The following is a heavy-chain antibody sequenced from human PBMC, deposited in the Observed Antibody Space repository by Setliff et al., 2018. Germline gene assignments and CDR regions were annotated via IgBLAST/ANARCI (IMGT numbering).Heavy chain of an antibody. CDR1: GGSFSNYY. Sequence: PSETLSLTCAVYGGSFSNYYWSCIRQPPGKWLECLVEVSHSGSTNYNPSLKSRVTMSVDTSKNQFSLKLNSVTAADTAVYYFRLAHCSNNCEEALDYWSQGTLVTVSS. V-gene: IGHV4-34*01. CDR2: VSHSGST. J-gene: IGHJ4*02. D-gene: IGHD2-2*01. CDR3: RLAHCSNNCEEALDY.